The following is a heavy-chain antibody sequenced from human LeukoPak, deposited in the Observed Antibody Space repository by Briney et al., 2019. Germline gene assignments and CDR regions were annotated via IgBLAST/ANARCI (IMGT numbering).Heavy chain of an antibody. Sequence: GGSLRLSCAASGFTFSSYWMHWVRQAPGKGLVWVSRINSDGSSTSYADSVKGRFTISRDNAKNTLYLQMNSLRAEDTAVYYCARVIYGSGSYSYYYYYYGMDVWGQGTTVTVCS. D-gene: IGHD3-10*01. CDR1: GFTFSSYW. CDR3: ARVIYGSGSYSYYYYYYGMDV. J-gene: IGHJ6*02. CDR2: INSDGSST. V-gene: IGHV3-74*01.